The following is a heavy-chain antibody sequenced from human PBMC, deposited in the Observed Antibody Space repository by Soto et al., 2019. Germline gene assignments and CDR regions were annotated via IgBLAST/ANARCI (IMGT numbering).Heavy chain of an antibody. V-gene: IGHV1-46*03. Sequence: QVHLVQSGAEVKKPGASVKVSCKGIGYSFTSHYMHWVRQAPGQGLEWMGTIHPGGVNIAYAQKFQDRVTMTKDTSTSTVYMELTSLTSEDTAVYYCARDQSWHDLLWWFDPWGQGTLVTVSS. CDR1: GYSFTSHY. J-gene: IGHJ5*02. CDR2: IHPGGVNI. D-gene: IGHD1-1*01. CDR3: ARDQSWHDLLWWFDP.